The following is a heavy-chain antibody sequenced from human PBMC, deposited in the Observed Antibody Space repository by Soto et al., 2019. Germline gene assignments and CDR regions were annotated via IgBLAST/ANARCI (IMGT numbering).Heavy chain of an antibody. V-gene: IGHV4-31*03. CDR2: IYYSGST. D-gene: IGHD3-10*01. Sequence: SETLSLTCTVSGGSISSGGYYWSWIRQHPGKGLEWIGYIYYSGSTYDNPSLKSRVTISVDTSKNQFSLKLSSVTAADTAVYYCAREYGSGSSNWFDPWGQGTLVTVSS. CDR1: GGSISSGGYY. CDR3: AREYGSGSSNWFDP. J-gene: IGHJ5*02.